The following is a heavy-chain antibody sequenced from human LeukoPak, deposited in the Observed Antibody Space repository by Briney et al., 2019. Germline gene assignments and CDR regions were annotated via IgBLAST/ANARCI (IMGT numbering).Heavy chain of an antibody. CDR2: ISGNNDNP. Sequence: ASVKVSCKASGYTFSNFGINWVRQAPGQGLEWIAWISGNNDNPNYGQKFQGRFTVTTDSSTSTAYMELGNLRSDDTAVYYCARDGTSTDDYWGQGTLVTVSS. CDR1: GYTFSNFG. CDR3: ARDGTSTDDY. D-gene: IGHD2-2*01. J-gene: IGHJ4*02. V-gene: IGHV1-18*01.